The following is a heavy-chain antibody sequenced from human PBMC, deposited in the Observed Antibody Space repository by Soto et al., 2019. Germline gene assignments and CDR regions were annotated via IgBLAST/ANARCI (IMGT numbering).Heavy chain of an antibody. CDR2: ISYDGSNK. J-gene: IGHJ6*03. Sequence: GGSLRLSCAASGFTFSSYVLHWVRQAPGKGLEWVAVISYDGSNKYYADSVKGRFTISRDNSKNTLYLQMNSLRAEDTAVYYCAKTREYSSIYYYYYMDVWGKGTTVTVSS. D-gene: IGHD6-6*01. CDR1: GFTFSSYV. CDR3: AKTREYSSIYYYYYMDV. V-gene: IGHV3-30*18.